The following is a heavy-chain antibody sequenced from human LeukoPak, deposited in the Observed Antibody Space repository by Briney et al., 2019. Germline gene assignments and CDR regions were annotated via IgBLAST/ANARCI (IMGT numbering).Heavy chain of an antibody. CDR3: ASVPGGD. Sequence: PGRSLRLSCAAAGFTFSSYGMHWVRQAPGKGREWVAVIWYDGSNKYYADSVKGRFTISRDNSKNTLYMQMNSLTAEDPAVYYCASVPGGDWGQGTLVTVSS. D-gene: IGHD3-10*01. CDR2: IWYDGSNK. V-gene: IGHV3-33*01. CDR1: GFTFSSYG. J-gene: IGHJ4*02.